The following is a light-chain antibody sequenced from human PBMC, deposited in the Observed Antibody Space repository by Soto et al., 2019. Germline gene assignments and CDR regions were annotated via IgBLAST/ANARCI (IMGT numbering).Light chain of an antibody. CDR1: NSNIGINT. V-gene: IGLV1-44*01. Sequence: QSVLTQPPSASGTPGQRVTISCSGSNSNIGINTVNWYQQHPGTAPKLLIYYDNLRPSGVPDRISGSKSGTSASLAISGLQSDDEADYYCAAWDDSMNGRVFGTGTKLTVL. CDR2: YDN. CDR3: AAWDDSMNGRV. J-gene: IGLJ1*01.